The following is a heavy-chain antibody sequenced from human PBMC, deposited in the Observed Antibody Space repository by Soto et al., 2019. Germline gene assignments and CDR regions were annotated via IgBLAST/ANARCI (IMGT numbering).Heavy chain of an antibody. CDR2: ISSGGSYI. Sequence: VQLVESGGGLVKPGGSLRLSCAASGFTFSDYSINWVRQAPGKGLEWVSYISSGGSYINYADSVRGRFTISRDNAKSSLYMHMSSRRAEDTAVYFWARQGWCTSGSCNSAFDLWGQGTKVTVSA. D-gene: IGHD2-8*01. CDR1: GFTFSDYS. CDR3: ARQGWCTSGSCNSAFDL. J-gene: IGHJ3*01. V-gene: IGHV3-21*06.